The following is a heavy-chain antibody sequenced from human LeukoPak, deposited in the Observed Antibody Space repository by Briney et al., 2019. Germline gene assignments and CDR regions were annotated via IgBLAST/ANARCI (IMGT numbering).Heavy chain of an antibody. CDR2: MNPNSGNT. CDR3: ARDISSITGTGLDY. Sequence: ASVKVSCKASGYTFTSYDINWVRQATGQGLEWMGWMNPNSGNTGYAQKFRGRVTMTRNTSISTAYMELSSLRSEDTAVYYCARDISSITGTGLDYWGQGTLVTVT. CDR1: GYTFTSYD. J-gene: IGHJ4*02. V-gene: IGHV1-8*01. D-gene: IGHD1-20*01.